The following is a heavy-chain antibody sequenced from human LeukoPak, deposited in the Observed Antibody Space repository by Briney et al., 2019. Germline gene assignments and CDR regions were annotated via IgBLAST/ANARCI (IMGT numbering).Heavy chain of an antibody. CDR2: ISAYNGNT. V-gene: IGHV1-18*01. J-gene: IGHJ3*02. D-gene: IGHD3-22*01. Sequence: GASVKVSCKASGYTFTSYGISWVRQVPGQGLEWMGWISAYNGNTNYAQKLQGRVTMTTDTSTSTAYMELRSLRSDDTAVYYCARVYYYDSSGYSSPAFDIWGQGTMVTVSS. CDR3: ARVYYYDSSGYSSPAFDI. CDR1: GYTFTSYG.